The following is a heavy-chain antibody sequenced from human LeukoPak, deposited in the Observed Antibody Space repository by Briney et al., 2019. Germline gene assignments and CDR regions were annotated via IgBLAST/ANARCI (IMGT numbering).Heavy chain of an antibody. J-gene: IGHJ4*02. D-gene: IGHD2-8*01. CDR2: ISSSSGYI. Sequence: GGSLRLSCAASGFTFSSYTMNWVRQAPGKGLEWVSSISSSSGYIYYADSVKGRFTISRDNAKNSLYQQMSGLRAEDTAVYYCARQWPYWGQGTLVTVSS. CDR3: ARQWPY. V-gene: IGHV3-21*01. CDR1: GFTFSSYT.